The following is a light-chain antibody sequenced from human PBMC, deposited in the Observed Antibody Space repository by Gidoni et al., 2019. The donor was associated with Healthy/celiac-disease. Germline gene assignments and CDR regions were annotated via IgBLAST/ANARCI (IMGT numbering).Light chain of an antibody. J-gene: IGLJ3*02. CDR1: SSDVGGYNY. V-gene: IGLV2-14*01. CDR3: SSYTSSSTRV. CDR2: DGS. Sequence: QSDLTQPASLSGSPGQSITISCTGTSSDVGGYNYVSWYQQNPGKAPNLMIYDGSHRPSGVSHRFSGSKSGNTASLTISGLQAEDEADYYCSSYTSSSTRVFGGGTKLTVL.